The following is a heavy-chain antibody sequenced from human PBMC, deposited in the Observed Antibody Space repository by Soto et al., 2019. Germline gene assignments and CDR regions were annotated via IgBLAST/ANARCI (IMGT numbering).Heavy chain of an antibody. CDR2: ISSSGSTI. CDR3: ARKGIAVAGIASDI. J-gene: IGHJ3*02. V-gene: IGHV3-48*03. D-gene: IGHD6-19*01. CDR1: GFTFSSYE. Sequence: EVQLVESGGGLVQPGGSLRLSCAASGFTFSSYEMNWVRQAPGKGLEWVSYISSSGSTIYYADSVKGRFTISRDNAKNSLYLQMNSLRAEDTAVYYCARKGIAVAGIASDIWGQGTMVTVSS.